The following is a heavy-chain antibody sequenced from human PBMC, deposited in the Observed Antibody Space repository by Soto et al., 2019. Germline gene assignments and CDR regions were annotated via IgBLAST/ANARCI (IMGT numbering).Heavy chain of an antibody. V-gene: IGHV1-18*01. CDR3: ARELGYCSSYSWYAYWFDP. CDR1: GYTFTSNG. J-gene: IGHJ5*02. D-gene: IGHD2-2*01. Sequence: QVQLVQSGAEVNKPGASVKVSCKASGYTFTSNGITWVRQAPGQGLEWMGWISAYNRNTNYAQKLQGRVPMTTDTSTSTAYMELRSLRSDYTAVYYCARELGYCSSYSWYAYWFDPWGQGALVTVSS. CDR2: ISAYNRNT.